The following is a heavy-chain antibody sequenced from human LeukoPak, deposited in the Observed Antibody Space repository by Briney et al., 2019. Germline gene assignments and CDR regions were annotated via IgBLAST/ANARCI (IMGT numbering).Heavy chain of an antibody. CDR2: IIPIFVTA. V-gene: IGHV1-69*13. CDR1: GGTLSSYA. D-gene: IGHD6-13*01. Sequence: SVKVSCKASGGTLSSYAISWVRQAPGQGLEWMGGIIPIFVTANCAQKFQGRVTITADESTSTAYMELSSLRSEDTAVYYCARGGWSGDSSSWFPSWFDPWGQGTLVTVSS. J-gene: IGHJ5*02. CDR3: ARGGWSGDSSSWFPSWFDP.